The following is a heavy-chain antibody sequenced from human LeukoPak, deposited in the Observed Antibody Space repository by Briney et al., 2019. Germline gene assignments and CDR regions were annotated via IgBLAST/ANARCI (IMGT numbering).Heavy chain of an antibody. J-gene: IGHJ4*02. V-gene: IGHV3-7*01. CDR3: AREMATIKNDY. D-gene: IGHD5-24*01. Sequence: GGSLRLSCAASGFTLSSYWMSWVRQAPGKGLEWVANIKQDGSEKYYVDSVKGRFTISRDNAKNSLYLQMNSLRAEDTAVYYCAREMATIKNDYWGQGTLVTVSS. CDR2: IKQDGSEK. CDR1: GFTLSSYW.